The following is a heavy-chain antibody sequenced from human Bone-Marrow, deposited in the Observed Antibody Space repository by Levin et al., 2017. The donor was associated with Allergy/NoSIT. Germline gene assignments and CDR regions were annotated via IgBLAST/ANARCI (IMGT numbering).Heavy chain of an antibody. V-gene: IGHV4-38-2*01. D-gene: IGHD5-12*01. CDR3: ARGGGYDGGAWKEGFDY. CDR1: DASITDTYY. Sequence: GSLRLSCAVSDASITDTYYWAWIRQPPGKGLDWIGSIHHSGTTYYNPSLKSRVTMSVDTSKSQFSLKLTSVTAADTAVYYCARGGGYDGGAWKEGFDYWGQGTLVAVPP. CDR2: IHHSGTT. J-gene: IGHJ4*02.